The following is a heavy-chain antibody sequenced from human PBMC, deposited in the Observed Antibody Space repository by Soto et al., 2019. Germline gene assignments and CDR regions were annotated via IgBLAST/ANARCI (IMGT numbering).Heavy chain of an antibody. CDR1: GFTFSSYS. Sequence: EVQLVESGGGLVQPGGSLRLSCAASGFTFSSYSMNWVRQAPGKGLEWVSYISSSSTIYYADSVKGRFTISRDNAKNSLYLQMISLMDEDTAVYYCVRVPRVVHKCYVQHWGQGTLVTVCS. CDR2: ISSSSTI. D-gene: IGHD3-3*01. CDR3: VRVPRVVHKCYVQH. V-gene: IGHV3-48*02. J-gene: IGHJ1*01.